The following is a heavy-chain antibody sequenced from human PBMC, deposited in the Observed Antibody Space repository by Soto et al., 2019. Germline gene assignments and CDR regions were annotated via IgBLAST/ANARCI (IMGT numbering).Heavy chain of an antibody. D-gene: IGHD3-3*01. Sequence: ASVKVSCKASGYTFTGYYMHWVRQAPGQGLEWMGWINPNSGGTNYAQKFQGRVTMTRDTSISTAYMELSRLRSDDTAVYYCARGLLGENVLRFLEWLSTDFDYWGQGTLVTVSS. J-gene: IGHJ4*02. V-gene: IGHV1-2*02. CDR2: INPNSGGT. CDR1: GYTFTGYY. CDR3: ARGLLGENVLRFLEWLSTDFDY.